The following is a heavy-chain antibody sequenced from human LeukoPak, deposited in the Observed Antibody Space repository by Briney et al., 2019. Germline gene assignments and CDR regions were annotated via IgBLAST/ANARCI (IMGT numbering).Heavy chain of an antibody. Sequence: GGSLRLSCGGSGFTFSNNAMSWVRQAPGKGLEWVSAITHSGGDTYHADSVKGRFTISRDNSKNTLYLQMNSLRAEDTAVYYCAKGSASERPYYFDYWGQGTLLTVSS. J-gene: IGHJ4*02. CDR2: ITHSGGDT. CDR1: GFTFSNNA. CDR3: AKGSASERPYYFDY. D-gene: IGHD2-15*01. V-gene: IGHV3-23*01.